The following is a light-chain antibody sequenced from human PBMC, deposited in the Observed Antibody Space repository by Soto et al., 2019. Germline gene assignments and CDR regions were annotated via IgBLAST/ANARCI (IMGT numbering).Light chain of an antibody. J-gene: IGLJ1*01. V-gene: IGLV2-14*01. Sequence: QSALTQPASVSGSPGQSITISCTGTSSDVGGYPYVSWYQQHPVKAPKLMIYEVSNRPSGVSNRFSGSKSGNTASLNISGLQAEDEADYFCSSYGSTNTRYGFGTGTKVTVL. CDR1: SSDVGGYPY. CDR2: EVS. CDR3: SSYGSTNTRYG.